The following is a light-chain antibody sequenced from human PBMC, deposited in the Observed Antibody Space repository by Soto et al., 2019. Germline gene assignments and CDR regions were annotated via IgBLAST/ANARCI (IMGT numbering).Light chain of an antibody. CDR3: PASTNRPIS. CDR1: QTISSW. V-gene: IGKV1-5*03. Sequence: SPSPMTKTVRYRVTITCRASQTISSWLAWYQQKPGKAPKLLIYKASTLKSGVPSRFSGSGSGAEFTLTIISLQSEDFALYYCPASTNRPISSAGGTKA. CDR2: KAS. J-gene: IGKJ4*01.